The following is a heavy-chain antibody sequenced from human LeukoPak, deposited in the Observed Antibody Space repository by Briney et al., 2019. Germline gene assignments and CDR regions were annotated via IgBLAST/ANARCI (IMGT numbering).Heavy chain of an antibody. V-gene: IGHV3-23*01. CDR3: AKLRRTMIVVVITGDFDY. CDR1: GFTFSSYA. CDR2: ISGSGGST. Sequence: GGSLRLSCAASGFTFSSYAMSWVRQTPGKGLEWVSAISGSGGSTYHADSVKGRFTISRDNSKNTLYLQMNSLRVEDTAVYYCAKLRRTMIVVVITGDFDYWGQGTLVTVSS. D-gene: IGHD3-22*01. J-gene: IGHJ4*02.